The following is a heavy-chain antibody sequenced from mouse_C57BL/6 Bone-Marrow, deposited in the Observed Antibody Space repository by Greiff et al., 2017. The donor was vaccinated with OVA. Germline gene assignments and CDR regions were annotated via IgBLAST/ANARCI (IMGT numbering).Heavy chain of an antibody. CDR1: GFTFSSYA. Sequence: EVQRVESGEGLVKPGGSLKLSCAASGFTFSSYAMSWVRQTPEKRLEWVAYISSGGDYIYYADTVKGRFTISRDNARNTLYLQMSSLKSEDTAMYYCTRDRYYDYDVLYFDVWGTGTTVTVSS. CDR2: ISSGGDYI. V-gene: IGHV5-9-1*02. D-gene: IGHD2-4*01. J-gene: IGHJ1*03. CDR3: TRDRYYDYDVLYFDV.